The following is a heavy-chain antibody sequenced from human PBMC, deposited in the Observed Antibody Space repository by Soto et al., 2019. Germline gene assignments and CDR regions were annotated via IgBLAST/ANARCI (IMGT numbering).Heavy chain of an antibody. CDR3: TTDSYINMPIVRFDD. D-gene: IGHD2-2*01. CDR1: GFIFSNAW. J-gene: IGHJ4*01. V-gene: IGHV3-15*07. CDR2: IKSKADGGTT. Sequence: PGGSLRLSCAASGFIFSNAWINWVRQAPGKGLEWVGRIKSKADGGTTDFAAPVKGRFAISRDDSKNMMYMEMSSLRTEDTAVYYCTTDSYINMPIVRFDDRGHGTLVTVSS.